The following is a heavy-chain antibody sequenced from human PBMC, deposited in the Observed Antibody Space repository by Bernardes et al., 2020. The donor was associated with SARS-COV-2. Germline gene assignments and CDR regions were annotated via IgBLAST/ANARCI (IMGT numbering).Heavy chain of an antibody. V-gene: IGHV1-8*01. Sequence: ASVKVSCKASGYSFTAYDINWVRQAPGQGLEWMGWLNPNSGHTGYPQKFQGRVTVTRNISINTAYLELNSLTSEDTAIYYCATSLNYGVLFKRWGQGTLVTISS. CDR2: LNPNSGHT. D-gene: IGHD4-17*01. CDR1: GYSFTAYD. CDR3: ATSLNYGVLFKR. J-gene: IGHJ1*01.